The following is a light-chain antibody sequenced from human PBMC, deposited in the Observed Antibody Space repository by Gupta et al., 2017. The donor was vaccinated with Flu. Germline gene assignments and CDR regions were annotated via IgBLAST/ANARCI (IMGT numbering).Light chain of an antibody. CDR2: GAS. CDR3: QQSYSMSYT. V-gene: IGKV1-39*01. Sequence: GDRVTITCRSSQSIRTYLNWYQQKPGKAPHLVIYGASSLASGVPSRFSGSGSGTNFTLTISSLQPEDFADYYCQQSYSMSYTFGHGTKLDVK. CDR1: QSIRTY. J-gene: IGKJ2*01.